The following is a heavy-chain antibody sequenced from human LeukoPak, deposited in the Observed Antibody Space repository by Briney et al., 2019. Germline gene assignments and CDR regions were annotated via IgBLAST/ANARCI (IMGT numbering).Heavy chain of an antibody. CDR2: VSYDGGKK. Sequence: GRSLTLSCAASGFTFSSSGMHWVRQAPGKGLEWVAFVSYDGGKKYYADSVKGRFTISRDNSKNTLYLQMNSLRAEDTAVYYCAKPAYCGGDCYSSPFQHWGQGTLLTVSS. J-gene: IGHJ1*01. V-gene: IGHV3-30*18. CDR3: AKPAYCGGDCYSSPFQH. D-gene: IGHD2-21*02. CDR1: GFTFSSSG.